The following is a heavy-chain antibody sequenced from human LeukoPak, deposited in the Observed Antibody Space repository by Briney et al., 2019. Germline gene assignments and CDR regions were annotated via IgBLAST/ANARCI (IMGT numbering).Heavy chain of an antibody. D-gene: IGHD5-24*01. CDR1: GGSLSSYY. J-gene: IGHJ3*02. CDR2: IYYSGST. CDR3: ARQGDGYNYESDAFDI. V-gene: IGHV4-59*08. Sequence: SETLSLTCTVSGGSLSSYYWSWIRQPPGKGLEWIGYIYYSGSTNYNPSLKSRVTISVDTSKNQFSLKLSSVTAADTAVYYCARQGDGYNYESDAFDIWGQGTMVTVSS.